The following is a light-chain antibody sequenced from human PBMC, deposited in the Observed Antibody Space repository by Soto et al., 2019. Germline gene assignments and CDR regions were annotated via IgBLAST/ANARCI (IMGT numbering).Light chain of an antibody. CDR1: SSDVGSYNL. CDR2: EGG. V-gene: IGLV2-23*01. Sequence: QSVLTQPASVSGSPGQSITISCTGTSSDVGSYNLVSWYQQHPGKAPKVIIYEGGKRPSGVSNRFSGSKSGNTASLTISGLQAEDEADYYCCSYAGYSTSAVFGGGTKLTVL. J-gene: IGLJ2*01. CDR3: CSYAGYSTSAV.